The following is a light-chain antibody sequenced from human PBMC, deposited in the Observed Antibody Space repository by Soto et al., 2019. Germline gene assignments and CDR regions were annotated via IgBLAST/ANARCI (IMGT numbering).Light chain of an antibody. CDR2: DVS. Sequence: QSALTQPRSVSGSPGQSVTISCTGTSSDVGGYNYVSWYQQHPGKAPKLMIYDVSKRPSGVPDRFSDSKSGNTASLTISGLQAEDEADYYCCSYAGSYTPNPVVFGGGTKLTVL. CDR1: SSDVGGYNY. V-gene: IGLV2-11*01. CDR3: CSYAGSYTPNPVV. J-gene: IGLJ2*01.